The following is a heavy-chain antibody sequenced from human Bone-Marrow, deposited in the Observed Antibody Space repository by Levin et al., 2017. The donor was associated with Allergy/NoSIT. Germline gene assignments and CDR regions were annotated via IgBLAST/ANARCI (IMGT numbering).Heavy chain of an antibody. Sequence: PGESLKISCAASGFSFWHYTMNWVRQAPGKGLEWVSCISSSGDRTYYADSVKGRFTISRDNAKNSLYLQLNRLRDEDTALYYCARDPARGYYDSSGYSGDHWGQGTLVTVSS. V-gene: IGHV3-48*02. D-gene: IGHD3-22*01. CDR1: GFSFWHYT. J-gene: IGHJ4*02. CDR3: ARDPARGYYDSSGYSGDH. CDR2: ISSSGDRT.